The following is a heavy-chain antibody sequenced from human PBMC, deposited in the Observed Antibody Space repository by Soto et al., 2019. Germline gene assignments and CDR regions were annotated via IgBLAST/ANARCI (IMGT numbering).Heavy chain of an antibody. Sequence: ASVKVSCKASGYTFTSYAMHWVRQAPGQRLEWMGWINAGNGNTKYSQKFQGRVTITRDTSASTAYMELSSLRSEDTAVYYCARVGCSSTSCYRYYFDYWGQGTLVTVSS. CDR2: INAGNGNT. J-gene: IGHJ4*02. V-gene: IGHV1-3*01. D-gene: IGHD2-2*01. CDR3: ARVGCSSTSCYRYYFDY. CDR1: GYTFTSYA.